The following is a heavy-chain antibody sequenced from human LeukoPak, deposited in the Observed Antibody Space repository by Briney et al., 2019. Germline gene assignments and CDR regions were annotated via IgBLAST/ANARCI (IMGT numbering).Heavy chain of an antibody. CDR2: INSDGSST. J-gene: IGHJ4*02. V-gene: IGHV3-74*01. Sequence: GGSLRLSCAASGFTFSSYWMHWVRQAPGKGLVWVSRINSDGSSTSYADSVKGRFTISRDNAKNTLYLQMNSLRAEDTAVYYCARMGTESYYYDSSGYYGFDYWGQGTLVTVPS. D-gene: IGHD3-22*01. CDR3: ARMGTESYYYDSSGYYGFDY. CDR1: GFTFSSYW.